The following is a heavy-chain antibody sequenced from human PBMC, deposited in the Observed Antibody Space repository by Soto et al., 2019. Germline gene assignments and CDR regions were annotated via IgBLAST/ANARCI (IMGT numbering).Heavy chain of an antibody. V-gene: IGHV2-5*02. Sequence: QITLKESGPTLVKPTQTLTLTCTFSGFSLSTSGVGVGWIRQPPGKALEWLALIYWDDDKRYSPSLKSRLTIXTXXAKDQVVLTLTNMDPVDTPTYYCARPYSSGWYYRYRGQGTPVTVSS. CDR2: IYWDDDK. J-gene: IGHJ4*02. D-gene: IGHD6-19*01. CDR3: ARPYSSGWYYRY. CDR1: GFSLSTSGVG.